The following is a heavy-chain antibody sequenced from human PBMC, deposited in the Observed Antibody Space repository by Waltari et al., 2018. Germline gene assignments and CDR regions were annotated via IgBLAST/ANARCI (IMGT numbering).Heavy chain of an antibody. CDR1: GYTFSSYS. V-gene: IGHV3-48*01. D-gene: IGHD1-26*01. Sequence: VQLVQSGAEVKKPGASVKVSCKASGYTFSSYSMNWVRQAPGKGLEWVSYISSSSTIYYADSVKGRFTISRDNAKNSLYLQMDSLRAEDTAVYYCATGGSRQGAYWGQGTLVTVSS. CDR2: ISSSSTI. CDR3: ATGGSRQGAY. J-gene: IGHJ4*02.